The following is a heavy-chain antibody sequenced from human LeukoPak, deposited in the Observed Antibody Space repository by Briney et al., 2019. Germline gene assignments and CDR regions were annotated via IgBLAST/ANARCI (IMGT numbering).Heavy chain of an antibody. V-gene: IGHV3-74*01. CDR2: INTDGSST. D-gene: IGHD6-19*01. CDR1: GFTFSSYW. J-gene: IGHJ4*02. Sequence: GGSLRLSCAASGFTFSSYWMHWVRQAPGKGLVWVSRINTDGSSTTYADSVKGRFTFSRDNAKNTLYLQMNSLRAEDTAVYYCARVPGIAMTGGFDYWGQGTLVTVSS. CDR3: ARVPGIAMTGGFDY.